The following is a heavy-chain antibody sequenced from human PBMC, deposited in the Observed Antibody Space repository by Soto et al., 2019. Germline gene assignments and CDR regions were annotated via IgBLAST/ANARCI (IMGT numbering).Heavy chain of an antibody. CDR3: AKDGTPYSSGWPGNWFDP. Sequence: EVQLVEPGGGLVQPGRSLRLSCAASGFTFDDYAMHWVRQAPGKGLEWVSGINWNSGSIGYADSVKGRFTISRDNAKNSLYLQMNSLRAEDTALYYCAKDGTPYSSGWPGNWFDPWGQGTLVTVSS. J-gene: IGHJ5*02. CDR1: GFTFDDYA. V-gene: IGHV3-9*01. D-gene: IGHD6-19*01. CDR2: INWNSGSI.